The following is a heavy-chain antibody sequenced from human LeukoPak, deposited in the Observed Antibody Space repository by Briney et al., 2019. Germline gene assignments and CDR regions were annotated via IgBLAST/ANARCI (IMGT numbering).Heavy chain of an antibody. CDR1: GFTFSSYG. CDR2: ISYDGSNK. Sequence: PGRSLRLSCAASGFTFSSYGMHWVRQAPGKGLEWVAVISYDGSNKYYADSVKGRFTISRDNSKNTLYLQMNSLRAEDTAVYYCALGGENWNYENWGQGTLVTVSS. D-gene: IGHD1-7*01. V-gene: IGHV3-30*03. J-gene: IGHJ4*02. CDR3: ALGGENWNYEN.